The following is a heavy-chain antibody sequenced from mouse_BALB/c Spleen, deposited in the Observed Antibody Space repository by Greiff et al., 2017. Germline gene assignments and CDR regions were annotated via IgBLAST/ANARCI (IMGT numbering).Heavy chain of an antibody. CDR3: ARDEGNYYGSSYYAMDY. D-gene: IGHD1-1*01. Sequence: EVQLVESGGGLVQPGGSLRLSCATSGFTFTAYYMSWVRQPPGKALEWLGFIRNKANGYTTEYSASVKGRFTISRDNSQSILYLQMNTLRAEDSATYYCARDEGNYYGSSYYAMDYWGQGTSVTVSS. J-gene: IGHJ4*01. CDR2: IRNKANGYTT. V-gene: IGHV7-3*02. CDR1: GFTFTAYY.